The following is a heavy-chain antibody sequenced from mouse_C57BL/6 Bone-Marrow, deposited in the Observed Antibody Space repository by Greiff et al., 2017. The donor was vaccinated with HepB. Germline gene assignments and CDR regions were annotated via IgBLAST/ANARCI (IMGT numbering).Heavy chain of an antibody. J-gene: IGHJ3*01. CDR2: IDPANGNT. CDR1: GFNIKNTY. CDR3: APLTTVVAPGFAY. Sequence: VQLQQSVAELVRPGASVKLSCTASGFNIKNTYMHWVKQRPEQGLEWIGRIDPANGNTKYAPKFQGKATITADTSSNTAYLQLSSLTSEDTAIYYCAPLTTVVAPGFAYWGQGTLVTVSA. V-gene: IGHV14-3*01. D-gene: IGHD1-1*01.